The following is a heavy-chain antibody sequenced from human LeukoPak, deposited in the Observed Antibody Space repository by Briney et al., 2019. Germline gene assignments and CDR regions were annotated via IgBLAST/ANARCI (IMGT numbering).Heavy chain of an antibody. CDR3: ARDQEPPSWYFDL. CDR1: GGSISSSNW. J-gene: IGHJ2*01. Sequence: SETLSLTCAVSGGSISSSNWWSWVRQPPGKGLEWIGEIYHSGSTNYNPSLKSRVTISVDKSKNQFSLKLSSVTAADTAVYYCARDQEPPSWYFDLWGRGTLVTVSS. V-gene: IGHV4-4*02. D-gene: IGHD1-26*01. CDR2: IYHSGST.